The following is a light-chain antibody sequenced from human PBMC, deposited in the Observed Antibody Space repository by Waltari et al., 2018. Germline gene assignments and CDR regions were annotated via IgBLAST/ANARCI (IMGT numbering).Light chain of an antibody. V-gene: IGKV1-39*01. CDR3: QQSYNTPYT. CDR1: QNIFTY. CDR2: GAS. Sequence: DIEMTQSPSSLSASVGDRVTITCRSSQNIFTYLNWYQQKPGKAPKRLIYGASSLQSGVPSRFSGSGSGTDFTLTISSLQAEDFATYYCQQSYNTPYTFGQGTKLEIK. J-gene: IGKJ2*01.